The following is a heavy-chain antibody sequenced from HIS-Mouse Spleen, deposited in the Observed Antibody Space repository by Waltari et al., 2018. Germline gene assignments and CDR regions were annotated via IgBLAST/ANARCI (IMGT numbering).Heavy chain of an antibody. CDR1: GGSISSSSYY. V-gene: IGHV4-39*07. D-gene: IGHD6-13*01. Sequence: QLQLQESGPGLVKPSETLSLTCTVSGGSISSSSYYWGWIRQPPGKGLEWIGSIYYSGGTYYHPHLKSRVTISVATSKNQFSLKLSSVTAADTAVYYCAREIPYSSSWYDWYFDLWGRGTLVTVSS. J-gene: IGHJ2*01. CDR2: IYYSGGT. CDR3: AREIPYSSSWYDWYFDL.